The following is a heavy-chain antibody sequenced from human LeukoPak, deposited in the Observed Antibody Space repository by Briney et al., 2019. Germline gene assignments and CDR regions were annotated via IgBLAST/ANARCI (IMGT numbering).Heavy chain of an antibody. D-gene: IGHD6-13*01. Sequence: GGSLRLSCAASGFTVSSNYMSWVRQAPGKGLEWVSGIYGGGSTFYADSVKGRFTISRDNGKNTLNLQMNSLRAEDTAVYYCARDVYSSSWYWDYWGQGTLVTVSS. CDR1: GFTVSSNY. J-gene: IGHJ4*02. CDR3: ARDVYSSSWYWDY. CDR2: IYGGGST. V-gene: IGHV3-66*02.